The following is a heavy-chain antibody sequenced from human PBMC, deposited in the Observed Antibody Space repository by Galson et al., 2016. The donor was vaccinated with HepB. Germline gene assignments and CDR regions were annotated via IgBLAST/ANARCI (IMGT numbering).Heavy chain of an antibody. V-gene: IGHV3-33*08. D-gene: IGHD6-19*01. CDR1: GFTFSTYN. CDR2: IWYDGSNK. CDR3: ARDAPVAVTDFDI. J-gene: IGHJ3*02. Sequence: SLRLSCAASGFTFSTYNMNGVRQAPGKGLEWVAVIWYDGSNKYYAHSVKGRFTISRDNSKNPLYLQMNSLRAEDTAVYYCARDAPVAVTDFDIWGQGTMVTVSS.